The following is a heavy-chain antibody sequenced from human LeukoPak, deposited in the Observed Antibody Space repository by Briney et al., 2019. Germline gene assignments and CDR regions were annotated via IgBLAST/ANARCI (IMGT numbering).Heavy chain of an antibody. Sequence: PGGSLRLSCGASGFTFSNAWMSWVRQAPGKGLGWVGRIKSKTDGGTTDYAAPVKGRFTISRGDSKNTLYLQMNSLKTEDTAVYYCTTDPRWGYDYWGQGTLVTVSS. CDR1: GFTFSNAW. J-gene: IGHJ4*02. V-gene: IGHV3-15*01. CDR2: IKSKTDGGTT. CDR3: TTDPRWGYDY. D-gene: IGHD2-21*01.